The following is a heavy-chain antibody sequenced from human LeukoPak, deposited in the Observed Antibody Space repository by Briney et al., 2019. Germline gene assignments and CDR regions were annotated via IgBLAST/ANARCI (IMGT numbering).Heavy chain of an antibody. D-gene: IGHD4-17*01. CDR3: ARETSYGDYEGGQVY. J-gene: IGHJ4*02. Sequence: RGSLRLSCAASGFTVSSNYMSWVRQAPGKGLEWVSAIYSGGSTYYADSVKGRFTISRDNSKNTLYLQMNSLRAEDTAVYYCARETSYGDYEGGQVYWGQGTLVTVSS. V-gene: IGHV3-53*01. CDR2: IYSGGST. CDR1: GFTVSSNY.